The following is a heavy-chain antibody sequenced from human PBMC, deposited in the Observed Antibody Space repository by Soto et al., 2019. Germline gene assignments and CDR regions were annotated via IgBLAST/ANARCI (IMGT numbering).Heavy chain of an antibody. CDR3: AKTGRYSYGLDY. J-gene: IGHJ4*02. V-gene: IGHV3-30*18. CDR1: GFTFSSYG. CDR2: ISYDGSNK. D-gene: IGHD5-18*01. Sequence: PGGSLRLSCAASGFTFSSYGMHWVRQAPGKGLEWVAVISYDGSNKYYADSVKGRFTISRDNSKNTLYLQMNSLRAEDTAVYYCAKTGRYSYGLDYWGQGTLVTVSS.